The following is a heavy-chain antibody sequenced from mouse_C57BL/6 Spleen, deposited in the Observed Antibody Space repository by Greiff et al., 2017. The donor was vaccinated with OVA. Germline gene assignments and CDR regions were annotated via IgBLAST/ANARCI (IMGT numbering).Heavy chain of an antibody. CDR2: ISDGGSYT. CDR1: GFTFSSYA. V-gene: IGHV5-4*01. J-gene: IGHJ4*01. CDR3: ARERGTTTTVVAPMDY. Sequence: DVMLVESGGGLVKPGGSLKLSCAASGFTFSSYAMSWVRQTPEKRLEWVATISDGGSYTYYPDNVKGRFTISRDNAKNNLYLQMSHLKSEDTAMYYCARERGTTTTVVAPMDYWGQGTSVTVSS. D-gene: IGHD1-1*01.